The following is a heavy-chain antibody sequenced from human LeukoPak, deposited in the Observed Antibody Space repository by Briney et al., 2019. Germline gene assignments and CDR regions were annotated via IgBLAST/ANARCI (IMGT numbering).Heavy chain of an antibody. J-gene: IGHJ4*02. D-gene: IGHD1-26*01. Sequence: PGRSLRLSCAASGFTFSSYAMHWVRQAPGKGLEWVAVISYDGSNKYYADSVKGRFTISRDNSKSTLYLQMNSLRAEDTAVYYCARGGGGYYSYFDYWGQGTLVTVSS. V-gene: IGHV3-30-3*01. CDR2: ISYDGSNK. CDR3: ARGGGGYYSYFDY. CDR1: GFTFSSYA.